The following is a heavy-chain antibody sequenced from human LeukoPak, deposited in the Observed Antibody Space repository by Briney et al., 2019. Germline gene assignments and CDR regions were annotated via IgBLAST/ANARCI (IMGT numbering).Heavy chain of an antibody. J-gene: IGHJ6*02. CDR3: ARLTTLSVASYYYYGMDV. Sequence: PGGSLRLSCAASGFTVSSNYMSWVRQAPGKGLEWVSVIYSGGSTYYADSVKGRFTISRDNSKNTLYLQMNSLRAEDTAVYYCARLTTLSVASYYYYGMDVWGQGTTVTVSS. V-gene: IGHV3-66*01. CDR2: IYSGGST. CDR1: GFTVSSNY. D-gene: IGHD4-17*01.